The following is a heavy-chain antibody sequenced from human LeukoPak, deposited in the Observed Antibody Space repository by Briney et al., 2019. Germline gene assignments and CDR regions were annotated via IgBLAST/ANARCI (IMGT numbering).Heavy chain of an antibody. V-gene: IGHV4-34*01. CDR3: ASYYYDSSGLDY. CDR1: GGSFSGYY. CDR2: INHSGST. Sequence: SETLSLTCAVYGGSFSGYYWSWIRQPPGKGLEWIGEINHSGSTNYNPSLKSRVTITVDTSKNQFSLKLSSVTAADTAVYYCASYYYDSSGLDYWGQGTLVTVSS. J-gene: IGHJ4*02. D-gene: IGHD3-22*01.